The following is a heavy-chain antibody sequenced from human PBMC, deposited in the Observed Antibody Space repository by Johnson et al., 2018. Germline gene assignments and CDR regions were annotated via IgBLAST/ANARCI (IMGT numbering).Heavy chain of an antibody. V-gene: IGHV4-59*01. Sequence: QVQLQESGPGLVKPSETLSLTCTVSGGSISSYWWSWIRQPPGKGLEYIGYVYHSGSTIYNPSLGSRVTISIDTSKNQFSLKLRSVTDADTAMYYWARGGGYFQDWGQGTLVTVSS. CDR2: VYHSGST. J-gene: IGHJ1*01. CDR3: ARGGGYFQD. CDR1: GGSISSYW.